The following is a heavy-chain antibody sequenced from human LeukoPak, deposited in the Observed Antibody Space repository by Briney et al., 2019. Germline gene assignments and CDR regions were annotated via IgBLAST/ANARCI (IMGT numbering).Heavy chain of an antibody. Sequence: PSETLSLTCAVYGGSFSGYYWNWIRQPPGKGLEWIGEINHSGSTNYNPSLKSRVTISVDTSKNQFSLKLSSVAAADTAVYYCARGDYYGSGLYYYYCMDVWGKGTTVTVSS. D-gene: IGHD3-10*01. V-gene: IGHV4-34*01. CDR3: ARGDYYGSGLYYYYCMDV. CDR1: GGSFSGYY. CDR2: INHSGST. J-gene: IGHJ6*03.